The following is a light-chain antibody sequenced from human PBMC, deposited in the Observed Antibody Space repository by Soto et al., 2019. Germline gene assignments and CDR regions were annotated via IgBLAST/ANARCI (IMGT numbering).Light chain of an antibody. CDR3: QQNYSPPPIT. Sequence: DIQMTQSPSTLSAAVGDRVSFTCRASQRISVWLAWYQQKPGKAPKLLISEASRLQSGAPSRFRGSGSGTEFTLTITSLQPDDFATYYCQQNYSPPPITFGQGTRLEIK. CDR2: EAS. J-gene: IGKJ5*01. V-gene: IGKV1-5*01. CDR1: QRISVW.